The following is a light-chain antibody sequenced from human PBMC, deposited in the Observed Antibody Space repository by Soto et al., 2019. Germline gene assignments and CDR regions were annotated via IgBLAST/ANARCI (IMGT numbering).Light chain of an antibody. CDR1: QSISTY. Sequence: DLQMTQSLFPLSASIGHRVPITSLARQSISTYLNWYQQKPGKAPKLLISAASSLQSGVPSRFSGSGSGTDFTLTISSLQPEDFATYYCQQSYSTPITFGQGTRLAIK. CDR2: AAS. CDR3: QQSYSTPIT. J-gene: IGKJ5*01. V-gene: IGKV1-39*01.